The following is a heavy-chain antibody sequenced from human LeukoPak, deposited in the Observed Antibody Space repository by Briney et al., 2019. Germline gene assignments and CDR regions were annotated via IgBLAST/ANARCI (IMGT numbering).Heavy chain of an antibody. CDR3: ARDPVEWEQLLDY. CDR2: MNKDGSEK. Sequence: GSLRLSCAASGFIFSNYWMGWVRQAPGKRPEWVANMNKDGSEKYYADSVKGRFTISRDNARNSVYLLMNSLRVEDTAVYYCARDPVEWEQLLDYWGQGTLVTVSS. V-gene: IGHV3-7*01. D-gene: IGHD1-26*01. CDR1: GFIFSNYW. J-gene: IGHJ4*02.